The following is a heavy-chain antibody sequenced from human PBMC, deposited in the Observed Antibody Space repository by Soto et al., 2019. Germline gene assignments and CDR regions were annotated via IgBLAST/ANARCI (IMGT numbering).Heavy chain of an antibody. CDR2: INPSGDNT. J-gene: IGHJ4*02. CDR3: ALGPSFDY. Sequence: QVQVVQSGAEVRKPGASVKVSCKSSAHIFTSYYIYWVRQAPGQGLEWMGVINPSGDNTSYAQKFQGRVTLTRDTSTSTMYMEMNSLRSEDTAVYYCALGPSFDYWGQGTLVTVSS. V-gene: IGHV1-46*01. CDR1: AHIFTSYY. D-gene: IGHD1-26*01.